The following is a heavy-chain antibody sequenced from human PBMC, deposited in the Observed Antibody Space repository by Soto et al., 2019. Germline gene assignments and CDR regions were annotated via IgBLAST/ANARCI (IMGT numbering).Heavy chain of an antibody. Sequence: PSETLSLTCTVSGGSISSSSYYWGWIRQPPGKGLEWIGSIYYSGSTYYNPSLKSRVTISVDTSKNQFSLKLSSVTAADTAVYYCASWVAGTSLIGYWGQGTLVTVSS. CDR2: IYYSGST. CDR3: ASWVAGTSLIGY. V-gene: IGHV4-39*01. CDR1: GGSISSSSYY. J-gene: IGHJ4*02. D-gene: IGHD6-19*01.